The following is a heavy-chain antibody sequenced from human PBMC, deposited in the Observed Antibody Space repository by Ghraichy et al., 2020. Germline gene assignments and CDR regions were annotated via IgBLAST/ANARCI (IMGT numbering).Heavy chain of an antibody. CDR1: GFTFSSYS. CDR3: ARDLLNYGGNGPGDAFDI. V-gene: IGHV3-21*01. Sequence: GGSLRLSCAASGFTFSSYSMNWVRQAPGKGLEWVSSISSSSSYIYYADSVKGRFTISRDNAKNSLYLQMNSLRAEDTAVYYCARDLLNYGGNGPGDAFDIWGQGTMVTVSS. J-gene: IGHJ3*02. CDR2: ISSSSSYI. D-gene: IGHD4-23*01.